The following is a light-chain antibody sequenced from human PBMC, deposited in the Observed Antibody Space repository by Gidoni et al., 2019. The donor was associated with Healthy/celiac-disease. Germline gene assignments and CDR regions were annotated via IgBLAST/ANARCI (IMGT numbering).Light chain of an antibody. J-gene: IGKJ5*01. V-gene: IGKV3-20*01. CDR1: QSVSSSY. CDR2: GAS. CDR3: QQYGSSPPIT. Sequence: EIVLTQSPATLSLSPVERATLSCRASQSVSSSYLAWYQQKPGQAPWLLIYGASSRATGIPDRFSGSGSGTDFTLTISRLEPEDFAVYYCQQYGSSPPITFGQGTRLEIK.